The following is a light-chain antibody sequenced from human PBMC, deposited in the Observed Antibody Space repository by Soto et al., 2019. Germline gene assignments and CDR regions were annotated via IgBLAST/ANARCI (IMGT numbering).Light chain of an antibody. CDR3: QQRSNWL. CDR1: QNIRRN. Sequence: EIVMTQSPVTLSVSPGERGTLSCRASQNIRRNLAWYQQKPGQAPRLLIYQASTRAPGIPARFSGSGSGTDFTLTISSLAPEDFAVYYCQQRSNWLFGPGTKVDI. CDR2: QAS. V-gene: IGKV3-11*01. J-gene: IGKJ3*01.